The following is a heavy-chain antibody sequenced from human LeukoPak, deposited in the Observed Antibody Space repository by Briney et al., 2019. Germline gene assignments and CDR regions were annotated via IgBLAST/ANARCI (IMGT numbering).Heavy chain of an antibody. Sequence: VASVKVSCKASGYTFTGYYIHWVRQAPGQGLEWMGGIIPIFGTANYAQKFQGRVTITADESTSTAYMELSSLRSEDTAVYYCARAPTVTTGPFDYWGQGTLVTVSS. CDR3: ARAPTVTTGPFDY. D-gene: IGHD4-17*01. V-gene: IGHV1-69*13. CDR1: GYTFTGYY. CDR2: IIPIFGTA. J-gene: IGHJ4*02.